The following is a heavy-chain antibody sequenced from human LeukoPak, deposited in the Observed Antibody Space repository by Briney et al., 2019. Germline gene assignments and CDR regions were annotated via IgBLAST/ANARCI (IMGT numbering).Heavy chain of an antibody. Sequence: GGSLRLSCAASGFTFSNAWMSWVRQAPGKGLEWVGRIESKTDGGTTDYAAPVKGRFTISRDDSTNTLYLQMNSLRAEDTAVYYCAGSYCSGGSCPRGYYYYMDVWGKGTTVTISS. CDR1: GFTFSNAW. J-gene: IGHJ6*03. CDR2: IESKTDGGTT. D-gene: IGHD2-15*01. CDR3: AGSYCSGGSCPRGYYYYMDV. V-gene: IGHV3-15*04.